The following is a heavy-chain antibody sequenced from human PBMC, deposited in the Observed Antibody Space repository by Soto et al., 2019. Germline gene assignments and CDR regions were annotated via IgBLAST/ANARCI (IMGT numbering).Heavy chain of an antibody. J-gene: IGHJ4*02. V-gene: IGHV4-34*01. D-gene: IGHD3-9*01. CDR3: ARGDILTGYSFDY. CDR2: INHSGST. Sequence: ASETLSLTCAVYGESFSGYYWSWIRQPPGKGLEWIGEINHSGSTNYNPSLKSRVTISVDTSKNQFSLKLSSVTAADTAVYYCARGDILTGYSFDYWGQGTLVTVSS. CDR1: GESFSGYY.